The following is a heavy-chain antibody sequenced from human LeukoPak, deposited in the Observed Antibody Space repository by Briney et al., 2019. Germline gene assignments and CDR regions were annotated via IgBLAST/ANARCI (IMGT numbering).Heavy chain of an antibody. CDR2: INPNSGGT. D-gene: IGHD5-18*01. Sequence: ASVKVSCKASGYTFTGYYMHWVRQAPGQGLEWMGWINPNSGGTNYAQKFQGRVTMTRDTSISTAYMELSRLRSDDTAVYYCARDRRIQLWSYYYYMDVWGKGTTVTVSS. CDR3: ARDRRIQLWSYYYYMDV. V-gene: IGHV1-2*02. CDR1: GYTFTGYY. J-gene: IGHJ6*03.